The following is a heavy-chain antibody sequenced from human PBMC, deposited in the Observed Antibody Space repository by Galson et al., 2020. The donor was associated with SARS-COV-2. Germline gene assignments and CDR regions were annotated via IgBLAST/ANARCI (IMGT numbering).Heavy chain of an antibody. Sequence: SETLSLTCAVYGGSFSGYYWSWIRQPPGKGLEWIGEINHSGSTNYNPSLKSRVTISVDTSKNQFSLKLSSVTAADTAVYYCARYKKLLWFGELGLDVWGKGTTVTVSS. J-gene: IGHJ6*04. V-gene: IGHV4-34*01. CDR1: GGSFSGYY. D-gene: IGHD3-10*01. CDR3: ARYKKLLWFGELGLDV. CDR2: INHSGST.